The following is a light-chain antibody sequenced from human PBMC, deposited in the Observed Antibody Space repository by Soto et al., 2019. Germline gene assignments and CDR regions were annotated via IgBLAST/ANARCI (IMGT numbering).Light chain of an antibody. CDR1: QSISSY. Sequence: DIQMTQSPSSLSASVGDRVTITCRASQSISSYLNWYQQKPGKAPKLLIYAASSLQSGVPSRFSGSGSGTDFTLTISSRQPEDFATYYCQQRYSTPLYTFGQGTNLEIK. CDR2: AAS. J-gene: IGKJ2*01. CDR3: QQRYSTPLYT. V-gene: IGKV1-39*01.